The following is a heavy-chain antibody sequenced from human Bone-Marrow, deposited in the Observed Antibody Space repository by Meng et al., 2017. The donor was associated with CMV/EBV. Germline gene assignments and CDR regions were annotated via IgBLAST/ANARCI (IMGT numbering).Heavy chain of an antibody. D-gene: IGHD2-8*01. CDR1: GYNFAELP. J-gene: IGHJ6*01. V-gene: IGHV1-18*01. Sequence: ASVKVSCKVSGYNFAELPINWVRQAPEKGLEWMGWISAYNGNTNYAQKLQGRVTMTTDTSTSTAYMELRSLRSDDTAVYYCAREVGGYCTNGVCSNNDGMDVWGQGNTVNVAS. CDR2: ISAYNGNT. CDR3: AREVGGYCTNGVCSNNDGMDV.